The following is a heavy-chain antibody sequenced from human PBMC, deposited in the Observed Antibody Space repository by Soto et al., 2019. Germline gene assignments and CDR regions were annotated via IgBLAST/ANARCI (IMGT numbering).Heavy chain of an antibody. CDR2: ISWNSGSI. CDR1: GFTFDDYA. Sequence: GGSLRLSCAASGFTFDDYAMHWVRQAPGKGLEWVSGISWNSGSIGYADSVKGRFTISRDNAKNSLYLQMNSLRAEDTALYYCAKVQAKHYYYYMDVWGKGTTVTVSS. V-gene: IGHV3-9*01. J-gene: IGHJ6*03. D-gene: IGHD4-4*01. CDR3: AKVQAKHYYYYMDV.